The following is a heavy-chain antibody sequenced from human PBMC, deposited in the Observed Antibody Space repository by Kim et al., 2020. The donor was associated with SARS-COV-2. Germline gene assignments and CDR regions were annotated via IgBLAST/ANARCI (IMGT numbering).Heavy chain of an antibody. CDR3: ARDGMVQGGTYYFDG. V-gene: IGHV4-31*03. CDR2: IYYSGST. Sequence: SETLSLTCTVSGGSISSGGYYWIWIRQHPGKGLEWSGYIYYSGSTYYTPSLQSRVTISVDTYKNQLALKLSSVTDTDASLYYCARDGMVQGGTYYFDG. CDR1: GGSISSGGYY. D-gene: IGHD3-10*01. J-gene: IGHJ6*01.